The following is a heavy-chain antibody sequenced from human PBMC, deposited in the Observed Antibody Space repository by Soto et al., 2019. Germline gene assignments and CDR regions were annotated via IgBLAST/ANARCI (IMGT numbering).Heavy chain of an antibody. V-gene: IGHV1-69*01. J-gene: IGHJ5*02. CDR2: IIPIFGTA. D-gene: IGHD2-2*01. CDR3: ARTVTDIVVEPAAIWPSYNWFDP. CDR1: GGTFSSYA. Sequence: QVQLVQSGAEVKKPGSSVKVSCKASGGTFSSYAISWVRQAPGQGLEWMGGIIPIFGTANYAQKFQGRVTITADESTSTAYMELSSLRSEDTAVYYCARTVTDIVVEPAAIWPSYNWFDPWGQGTLVTVSS.